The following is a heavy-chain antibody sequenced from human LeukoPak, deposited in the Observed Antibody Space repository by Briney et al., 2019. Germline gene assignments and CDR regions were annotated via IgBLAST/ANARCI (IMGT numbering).Heavy chain of an antibody. V-gene: IGHV3-48*01. J-gene: IGHJ4*02. CDR2: ISSTSSTI. Sequence: GRSLRLSCAASGFTFSSYSINWVRQAPGKGLEWVSYISSTSSTIHYADSVKGRFTISRDNAKNSLYLQMNSLRADGTAVYYCARVSYDSIDYWGQGTLVTVSS. CDR3: ARVSYDSIDY. D-gene: IGHD3-22*01. CDR1: GFTFSSYS.